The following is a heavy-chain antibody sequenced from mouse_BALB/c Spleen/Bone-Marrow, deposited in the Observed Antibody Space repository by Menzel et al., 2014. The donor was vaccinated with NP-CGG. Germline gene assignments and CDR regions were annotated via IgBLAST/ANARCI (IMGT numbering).Heavy chain of an antibody. V-gene: IGHV4-1*02. J-gene: IGHJ3*01. CDR2: INPDSSTI. D-gene: IGHD1-2*01. Sequence: DVKLQESGGGLVQPGGSLKLSCAASGFDFSRFWMSWVRQAPGKGLEWIGEINPDSSTINYTPSLKDKFIISRDNAKNTLYLQMSKARSEDTALYYCARLGYYGSFAFWGQGTLVTVSA. CDR1: GFDFSRFW. CDR3: ARLGYYGSFAF.